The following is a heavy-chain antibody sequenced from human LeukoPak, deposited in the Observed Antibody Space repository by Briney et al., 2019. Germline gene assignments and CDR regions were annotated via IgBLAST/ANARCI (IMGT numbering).Heavy chain of an antibody. D-gene: IGHD6-19*01. V-gene: IGHV3-21*01. CDR1: GFTFSGYS. CDR3: ARHVYSSGWGAFDI. CDR2: ISRSATYL. J-gene: IGHJ3*02. Sequence: PGGSLRLSCAASGFTFSGYSMNWVRQAPGKGLEWVSSISRSATYLYYADSLQGRFTVSRDDAKSSLYLQMNGLSAEDTAVYYCARHVYSSGWGAFDIWGQGTMVTVSS.